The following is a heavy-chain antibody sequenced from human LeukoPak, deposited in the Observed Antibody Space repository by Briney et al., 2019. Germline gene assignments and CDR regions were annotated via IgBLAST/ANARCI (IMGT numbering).Heavy chain of an antibody. CDR3: ARVDDFLTGSYKRYMDV. Sequence: GGSLRLSCVASGFAFTSYSVTWVRQAPGKGLEWVSYISSGDGAVYYADSVKGRFTISRDNVKNLLYLQMNTLRTEDTAVYFCARVDDFLTGSYKRYMDVWGKGTTVTVSS. CDR1: GFAFTSYS. V-gene: IGHV3-48*01. D-gene: IGHD3-9*01. CDR2: ISSGDGAV. J-gene: IGHJ6*03.